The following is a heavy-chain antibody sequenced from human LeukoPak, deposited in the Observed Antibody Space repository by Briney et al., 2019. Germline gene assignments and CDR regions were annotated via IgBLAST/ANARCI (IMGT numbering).Heavy chain of an antibody. CDR2: IYYSGST. J-gene: IGHJ4*02. CDR3: ARDLFWNSGLPEAGLWFGELSIDY. V-gene: IGHV4-30-4*01. Sequence: SQTLSLTCTVSGGSISSGDYYWSWIRQPPGKGLEWIGYIYYSGSTYYNPSLKSRVTISVDTSKNQFSLKLSSVTAADTAVYYCARDLFWNSGLPEAGLWFGELSIDYWGQGTLVTVSS. CDR1: GGSISSGDYY. D-gene: IGHD3-10*01.